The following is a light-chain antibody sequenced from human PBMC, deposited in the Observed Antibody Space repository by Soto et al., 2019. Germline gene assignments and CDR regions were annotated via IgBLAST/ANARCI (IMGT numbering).Light chain of an antibody. CDR2: GAS. CDR1: QSVTIGY. CDR3: QQYNNWPPIT. V-gene: IGKV3-15*01. J-gene: IGKJ5*01. Sequence: IVMTQSPATLSMSPVESATLSCRASQSVTIGYLAWFQQKPGQAPRLLIYGASTRATGIPARFSGSGSGTEFALTISSLQSEDFAVYYCQQYNNWPPITFGQGTRLEIK.